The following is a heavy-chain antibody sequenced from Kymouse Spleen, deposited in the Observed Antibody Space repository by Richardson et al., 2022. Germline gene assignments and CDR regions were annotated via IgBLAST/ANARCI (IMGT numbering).Heavy chain of an antibody. CDR2: IYYSGST. Sequence: QVQLQESGPGLVKPSQTLSLTCTVSGGSISSGGYYWSWIRQHPGKGLEWIGYIYYSGSTYYNPSLKSRVTISVDTSKNQFSLKLSSVTAADTAVYYCAREKGYWNNGGYYYYYYGMDVWGQGTTVTVSS. V-gene: IGHV4-31*03. D-gene: IGHD1-1*01,IGHD1-20*01,IGHD1-7*01. CDR1: GGSISSGGYY. J-gene: IGHJ6*02. CDR3: AREKGYWNNGGYYYYYYGMDV.